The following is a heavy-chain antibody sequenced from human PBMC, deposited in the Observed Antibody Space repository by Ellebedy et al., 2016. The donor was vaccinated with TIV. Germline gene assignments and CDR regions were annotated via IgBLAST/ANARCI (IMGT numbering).Heavy chain of an antibody. D-gene: IGHD3-22*01. V-gene: IGHV4-34*01. CDR3: ARGLIGYDTGGYYYRFNFDY. CDR2: INNSGTT. CDR1: GGSFSGYF. J-gene: IGHJ4*02. Sequence: MPSETLSLTCAVYGGSFSGYFWSCIRQPPGKGLESIGEINNSGTTHYNPSLKSRVTISVDTSKNQFSLNLSSVTAAETAVYYCARGLIGYDTGGYYYRFNFDYWGQGNLVTVSS.